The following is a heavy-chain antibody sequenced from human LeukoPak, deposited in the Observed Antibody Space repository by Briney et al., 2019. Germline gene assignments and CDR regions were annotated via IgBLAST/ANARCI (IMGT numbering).Heavy chain of an antibody. Sequence: SETLSLTCSVSGDSFSNYYWTWIRQPPGKGLEWIGYVYYSGSTNYNPSLKTRLHLSVDTSKDRFSLKLSSVTAADTAVYYCASSPRLTTSWFLFDSWGHGTLVTVSS. CDR3: ASSPRLTTSWFLFDS. CDR1: GDSFSNYY. J-gene: IGHJ5*01. D-gene: IGHD2-2*01. CDR2: VYYSGST. V-gene: IGHV4-59*08.